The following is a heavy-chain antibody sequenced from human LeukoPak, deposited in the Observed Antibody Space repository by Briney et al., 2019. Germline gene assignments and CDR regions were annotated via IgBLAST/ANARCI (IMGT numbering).Heavy chain of an antibody. CDR3: ARGSSWYTFFDY. V-gene: IGHV3-21*01. Sequence: PGGSLRLSCAASGFTFSSYWMHWVRQAPGKGLEWVSSISSSSSYIYYADSVKGRFTISRDNSKNTLYLQMNSLRAEDTAVYYCARGSSWYTFFDYWGQGTLVTVSS. D-gene: IGHD6-13*01. J-gene: IGHJ4*02. CDR2: ISSSSSYI. CDR1: GFTFSSYW.